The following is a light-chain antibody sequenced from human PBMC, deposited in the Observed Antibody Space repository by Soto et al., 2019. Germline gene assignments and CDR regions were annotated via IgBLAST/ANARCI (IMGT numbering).Light chain of an antibody. CDR1: SSDVGSYAL. CDR2: EDT. V-gene: IGLV2-14*02. CDR3: CSYTSSSPCV. J-gene: IGLJ1*01. Sequence: QSALTQPASVSGSPGQSITISCTGTSSDVGSYALVSWYQHHPGKAPKLIICEDTNRPSGVSDRFSGSKSGNTASLTISGLQAEDEADYYCCSYTSSSPCVFGTGTKLTVL.